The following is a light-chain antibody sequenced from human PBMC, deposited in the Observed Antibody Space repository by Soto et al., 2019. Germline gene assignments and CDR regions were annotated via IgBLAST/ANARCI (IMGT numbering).Light chain of an antibody. Sequence: DIQMTQSPSSVSASVGDRVTITCRASQALDGWLAWYQQKPGEAPKLLIFTGSLLHSGVPPRFSGSGSGTDFTLTISSLQPEDFATYYCQQTLSFPPTFGQGTKG. J-gene: IGKJ1*01. V-gene: IGKV1-12*01. CDR1: QALDGW. CDR3: QQTLSFPPT. CDR2: TGS.